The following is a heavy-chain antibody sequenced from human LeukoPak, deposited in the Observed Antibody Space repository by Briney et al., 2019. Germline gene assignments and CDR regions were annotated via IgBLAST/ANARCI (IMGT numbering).Heavy chain of an antibody. CDR3: ARQLPVYYDILTGYPTYYYGMDV. Sequence: GESLKISCKGSGYSFTSYWIGWVRQMPGKGLEWMGIIYPGDSDTRYSPSFQGQVTISADKSISTAYLQWSSLKASDTAMYYCARQLPVYYDILTGYPTYYYGMDVWGQGTTVTVSS. D-gene: IGHD3-9*01. V-gene: IGHV5-51*01. CDR1: GYSFTSYW. CDR2: IYPGDSDT. J-gene: IGHJ6*02.